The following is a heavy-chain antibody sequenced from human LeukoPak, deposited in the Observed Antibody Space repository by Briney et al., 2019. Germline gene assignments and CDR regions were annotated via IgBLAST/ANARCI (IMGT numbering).Heavy chain of an antibody. CDR3: ARDRTPQAFYGSGSYYPHY. D-gene: IGHD3-10*01. J-gene: IGHJ4*02. CDR2: IWYDGSNK. V-gene: IGHV3-33*01. Sequence: TGGSLRLSCAASGFTFSSYGMHWVRQAPGKGLEWVAVIWYDGSNKCYADSVKGRFTISRDNSKNTLYLQMNSLRAEDTAVYYCARDRTPQAFYGSGSYYPHYWGQGTLVTVSS. CDR1: GFTFSSYG.